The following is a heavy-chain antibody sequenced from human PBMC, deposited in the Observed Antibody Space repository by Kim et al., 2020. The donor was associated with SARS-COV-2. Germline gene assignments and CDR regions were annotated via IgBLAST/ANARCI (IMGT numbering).Heavy chain of an antibody. J-gene: IGHJ6*02. Sequence: YAASVKGRFTISRDDSKSIAYLQMNSLKTEDTAVYYCTRIAWNYYGMDVWGQGTTVTVSS. CDR3: TRIAWNYYGMDV. D-gene: IGHD2-21*01. V-gene: IGHV3-49*02.